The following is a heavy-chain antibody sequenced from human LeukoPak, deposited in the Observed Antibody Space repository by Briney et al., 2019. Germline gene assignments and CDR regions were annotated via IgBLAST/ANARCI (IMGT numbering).Heavy chain of an antibody. J-gene: IGHJ6*02. CDR1: GGTSSSYA. D-gene: IGHD2-15*01. CDR2: IIPIFGTA. V-gene: IGHV1-69*13. CDR3: ASADIVVVVAATNYYYYGMDV. Sequence: GASVKVSCKASGGTSSSYAISWVRQAPGQGLEWMGGIIPIFGTADYAQKFQGRVTITADESTSTAYMELSSLRSEDTAVYYCASADIVVVVAATNYYYYGMDVWGQGTTVTVSS.